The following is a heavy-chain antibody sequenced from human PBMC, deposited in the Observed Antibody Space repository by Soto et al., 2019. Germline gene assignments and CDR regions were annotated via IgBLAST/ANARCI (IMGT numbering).Heavy chain of an antibody. CDR3: VREGNLGRLLQPLDF. CDR2: THYDGNT. D-gene: IGHD2-21*01. CDR1: GDSISGYS. J-gene: IGHJ4*02. Sequence: PSETLSLACTVYGDSISGYSWCWVRQPPGKGLEWIGNTHYDGNTKYNPSLRSRVTMSLDTSKNQFTLRLISVTAADTAKYFCVREGNLGRLLQPLDFWGQGTLVTVSS. V-gene: IGHV4-59*01.